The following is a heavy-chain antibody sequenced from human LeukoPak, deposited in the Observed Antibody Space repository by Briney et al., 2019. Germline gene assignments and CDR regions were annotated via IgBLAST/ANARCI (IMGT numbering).Heavy chain of an antibody. CDR1: GYTFISYG. J-gene: IGHJ5*02. D-gene: IGHD3-9*01. CDR3: ARDQDILTSDHIP. V-gene: IGHV1-18*01. Sequence: ASVKVSCKASGYTFISYGIYWVRQAPGQGLEWMGWISPYNGNTNYAQKLQGRVTMTTDTSTSTAYMELRSLRSDDTAVYYCARDQDILTSDHIPWGQGTLVTVSS. CDR2: ISPYNGNT.